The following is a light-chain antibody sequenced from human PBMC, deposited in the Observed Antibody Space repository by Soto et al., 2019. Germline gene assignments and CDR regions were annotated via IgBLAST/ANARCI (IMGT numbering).Light chain of an antibody. J-gene: IGLJ3*02. V-gene: IGLV1-47*01. Sequence: QSVLTQPPSASETPGQTVTISCSGSNSNIGNNYVYWYQQFPGTAPKLLIYRSSQRPSGVPDRFSGSKSGTSASLAISGLRSEDGADYYCATWDASLSAWVFGGGTKVTVL. CDR2: RSS. CDR3: ATWDASLSAWV. CDR1: NSNIGNNY.